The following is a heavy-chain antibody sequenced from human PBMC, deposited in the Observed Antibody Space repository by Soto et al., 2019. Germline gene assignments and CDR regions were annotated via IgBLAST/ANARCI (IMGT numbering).Heavy chain of an antibody. D-gene: IGHD6-6*01. Sequence: EFMKISFKGSGYSLTSYWIGWVRQIPGKGLEWMGIIYPGDSDTRYSPSFQGQVTISADKSISTAYLQWSSLKASDTAMYYCARQAARRFDYYYYYGMDVWGQGTTVTVSS. J-gene: IGHJ6*02. CDR3: ARQAARRFDYYYYYGMDV. CDR2: IYPGDSDT. CDR1: GYSLTSYW. V-gene: IGHV5-51*01.